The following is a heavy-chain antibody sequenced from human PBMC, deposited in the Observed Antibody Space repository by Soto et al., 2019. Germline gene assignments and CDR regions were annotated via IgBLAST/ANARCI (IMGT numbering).Heavy chain of an antibody. V-gene: IGHV1-69*01. CDR3: ARDGVWGYCSSTSCYTGVWFDP. J-gene: IGHJ5*02. Sequence: QVQLVQSGAEVKKPGSSVKVSCKASGGTFSSYAISWVRQAPGQGLEWMGGIIPIFGTANYAQKFQGRVTINADESTSTAYMELSSLRSEDTAVYYCARDGVWGYCSSTSCYTGVWFDPWGQGTLVTVSS. CDR1: GGTFSSYA. D-gene: IGHD2-2*02. CDR2: IIPIFGTA.